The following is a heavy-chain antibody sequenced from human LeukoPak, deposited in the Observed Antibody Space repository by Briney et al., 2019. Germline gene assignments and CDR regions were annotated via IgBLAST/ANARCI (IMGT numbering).Heavy chain of an antibody. D-gene: IGHD3-16*01. CDR1: GFTFSSYS. CDR2: ISSSSSYI. CDR3: ARGVGQEYYFDY. J-gene: IGHJ4*02. V-gene: IGHV3-21*01. Sequence: GGSLRLSCAASGFTFSSYSMNWVRQAPGKGLEWVSSISSSSSYIYYADSVKGRFTISRGNAKNSLYLQMNSLRAEDTAVYYCARGVGQEYYFDYWGQGTLVTVSS.